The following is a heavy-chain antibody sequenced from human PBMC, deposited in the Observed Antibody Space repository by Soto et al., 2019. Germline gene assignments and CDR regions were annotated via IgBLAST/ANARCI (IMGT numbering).Heavy chain of an antibody. CDR3: AEDEGGCVVLASFDF. CDR1: GLTFSSYA. CDR2: ISASGGST. V-gene: IGHV3-23*01. Sequence: EVQLLESGGGLVQPGGSLRLSCAASGLTFSSYAMSWVRQAPGKGLEWVSAISASGGSTFYADSVKGRFTISRDNSKNPLYLQMNSLRAAETAVYYCAEDEGGCVVLASFDFWGQGTLVTVSS. D-gene: IGHD2-15*01. J-gene: IGHJ4*02.